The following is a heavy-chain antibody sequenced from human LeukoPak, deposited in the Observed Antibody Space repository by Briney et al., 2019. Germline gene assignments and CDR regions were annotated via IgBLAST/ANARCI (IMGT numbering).Heavy chain of an antibody. V-gene: IGHV4-34*01. CDR3: ARGRVDIVATQTTNYYYYYYMDV. Sequence: PSETLSLTCAVYGGSLSAYYWTWIRQPPGKGLEWIGEINHSGSTNYNPSLKSRVTISVDTSKSQFSLKLSSVTAADTAVYYCARGRVDIVATQTTNYYYYYYMDVWGKGTTVTVSS. CDR2: INHSGST. J-gene: IGHJ6*03. D-gene: IGHD5-12*01. CDR1: GGSLSAYY.